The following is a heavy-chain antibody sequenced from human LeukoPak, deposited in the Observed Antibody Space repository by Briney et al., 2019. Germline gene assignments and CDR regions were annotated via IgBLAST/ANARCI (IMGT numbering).Heavy chain of an antibody. CDR2: IYYSGST. Sequence: SETLSLTCTVSGGSISSSSYYWGWIRQPPGKGLEWIGSIYYSGSTYYNPSLKSRVTISVYTSKNQFSLKLSSVTAADTAVYYCANEGDTAMDYWGQGTLVTVSS. V-gene: IGHV4-39*01. D-gene: IGHD5-18*01. J-gene: IGHJ4*02. CDR1: GGSISSSSYY. CDR3: ANEGDTAMDY.